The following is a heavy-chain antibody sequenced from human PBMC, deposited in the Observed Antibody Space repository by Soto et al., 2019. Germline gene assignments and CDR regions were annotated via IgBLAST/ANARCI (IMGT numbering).Heavy chain of an antibody. CDR3: ARSTLGYCNGGSCYCEYYHL. CDR2: IYPGDSDT. Sequence: GESLKISCKGSGYSFTSYWIGWVRQMPVKGLEWMGIIYPGDSDTRYSPSFQGQVTISADKSISTAYLQWSSLKASDTAMYYCARSTLGYCNGGSCYCEYYHLSRQGTLDTVSS. V-gene: IGHV5-51*01. J-gene: IGHJ1*01. D-gene: IGHD2-15*01. CDR1: GYSFTSYW.